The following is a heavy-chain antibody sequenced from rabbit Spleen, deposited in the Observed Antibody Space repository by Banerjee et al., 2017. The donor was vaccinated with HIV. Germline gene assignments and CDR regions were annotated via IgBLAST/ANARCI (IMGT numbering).Heavy chain of an antibody. CDR3: ARDTGRSFSSYGIDL. CDR2: NDGSSSGFT. Sequence: QEQLVESGGGLVKPEGALTLTCTASGFSFSSSDYMCCVHQAPGKGLERISCNDGSSSGFTYSATWAKGRFTCSETASTTVTLHMTSLTGADTATYFCARDTGRSFSSYGIDLWGQGTLVIVS. V-gene: IGHV1S45*01. J-gene: IGHJ6*01. CDR1: GFSFSSSDY. D-gene: IGHD8-1*01.